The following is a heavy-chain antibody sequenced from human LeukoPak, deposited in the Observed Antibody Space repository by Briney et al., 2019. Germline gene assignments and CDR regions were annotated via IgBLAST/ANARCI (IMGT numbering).Heavy chain of an antibody. CDR1: GFTFSGYG. J-gene: IGHJ4*02. D-gene: IGHD6-19*01. CDR3: AKDRDSSGWLTPTFDY. CDR2: ISYDGSNK. Sequence: GRSLRLSCAASGFTFSGYGMHWVRQAPGKGLEWVAVISYDGSNKYYADSVKGRFTISRDNSKNTLYLQMNSLRAEDTAVYYCAKDRDSSGWLTPTFDYWGQGTLVTVSS. V-gene: IGHV3-30*18.